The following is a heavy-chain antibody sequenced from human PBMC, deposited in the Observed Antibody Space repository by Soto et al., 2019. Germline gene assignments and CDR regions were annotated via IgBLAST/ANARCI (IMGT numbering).Heavy chain of an antibody. J-gene: IGHJ6*02. D-gene: IGHD3-22*01. CDR3: ARRGDTNGYYDSSGYYSEAYYYYGMDV. V-gene: IGHV4-39*01. CDR1: GGSISSSSYY. Sequence: SETLSLTCTVSGGSISSSSYYWGWIRQPPGKRLEWIGSIYYSGSTYYNPSLKSRVTISVDTSKNQFSLKLSSVTAADTAVYYCARRGDTNGYYDSSGYYSEAYYYYGMDVWGQGTTVTVSS. CDR2: IYYSGST.